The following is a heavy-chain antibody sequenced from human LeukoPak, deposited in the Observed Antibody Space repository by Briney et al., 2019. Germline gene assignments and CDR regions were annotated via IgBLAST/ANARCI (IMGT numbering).Heavy chain of an antibody. D-gene: IGHD6-13*01. CDR1: GYTLTELS. V-gene: IGHV1-24*01. CDR3: AKYSSSWYVAAFDI. J-gene: IGHJ3*02. CDR2: FDPEDGET. Sequence: ASVKVSCKVSGYTLTELSMHWVRQAPGKGLEWMGGFDPEDGETIYAQKFQGRVTMTEDTSTDTAYMELSSLRSEDTAVYYCAKYSSSWYVAAFDIWGQGTTVTVPS.